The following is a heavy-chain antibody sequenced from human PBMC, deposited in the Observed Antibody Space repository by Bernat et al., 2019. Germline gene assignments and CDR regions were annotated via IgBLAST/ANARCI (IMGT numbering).Heavy chain of an antibody. D-gene: IGHD3-3*01. Sequence: EVQLLESGGGLVQPGGSLRLSCAASAFTFNNYAMSWVRQAPGKGLEWVSAISGTGGITRYADSVKGRFTISRDNSKKTRFLQMNSLRADDTAVYYCAKEVQSGYRRYYFDYWGQGTLVAVSS. CDR1: AFTFNNYA. J-gene: IGHJ4*02. CDR3: AKEVQSGYRRYYFDY. V-gene: IGHV3-23*01. CDR2: ISGTGGIT.